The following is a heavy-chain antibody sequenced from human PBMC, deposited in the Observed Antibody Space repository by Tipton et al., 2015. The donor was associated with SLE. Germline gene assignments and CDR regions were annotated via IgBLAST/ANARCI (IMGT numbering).Heavy chain of an antibody. J-gene: IGHJ4*02. CDR3: ASLVSTNWYFDY. D-gene: IGHD1-1*01. Sequence: TLSLTCTVSGGSISSSSYHWAWIRQPPGKGLEWIGSIYYSGRSYYSPSLKSRVTMSVDTSKNQFSLKLSSVTAADTAVYYCASLVSTNWYFDYWGQGTLVTVSS. CDR2: IYYSGRS. CDR1: GGSISSSSYH. V-gene: IGHV4-39*07.